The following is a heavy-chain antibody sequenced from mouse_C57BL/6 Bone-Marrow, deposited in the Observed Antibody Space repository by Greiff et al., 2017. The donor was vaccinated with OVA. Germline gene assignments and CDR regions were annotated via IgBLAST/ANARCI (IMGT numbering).Heavy chain of an antibody. D-gene: IGHD1-1*01. CDR1: GFNIKDDY. V-gene: IGHV14-4*01. Sequence: EVHLVESGAELVRPGASVKLSCTASGFNIKDDYMHWVKQRPEQGLEWIGWIDPENGDTEYASKFQGKATITADTSSNTAYLQLSSLTSEDTAVYYCTTAAVVGTRAHWYFDVWGTGTTVTVSS. J-gene: IGHJ1*03. CDR3: TTAAVVGTRAHWYFDV. CDR2: IDPENGDT.